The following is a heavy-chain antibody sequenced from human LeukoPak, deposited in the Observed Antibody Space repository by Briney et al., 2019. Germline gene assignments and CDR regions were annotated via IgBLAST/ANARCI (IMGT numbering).Heavy chain of an antibody. V-gene: IGHV3-30*04. CDR3: ARDIAIDGTRPPDY. D-gene: IGHD6-13*01. CDR2: ISHDGSNK. Sequence: SGGSLSLSCAASGFTLSSYAMHWVRQAPGKGLEWLAVISHDGSNKYYAESVKGRFTISRDNSKNTLYLQMNSLRADDTAVYYCARDIAIDGTRPPDYWGQGTLVPVSS. CDR1: GFTLSSYA. J-gene: IGHJ4*02.